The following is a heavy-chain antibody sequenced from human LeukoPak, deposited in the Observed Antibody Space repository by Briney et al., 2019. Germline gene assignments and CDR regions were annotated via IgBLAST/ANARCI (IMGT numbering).Heavy chain of an antibody. Sequence: ASVKVSCKASGYTFTGYYMHWVRQAPEQGLEWMGWINPNSGGTNYAQKFQGRVTMTRDTSISTAYMELSRLRSDDTAVYYCARTSKQTYWFDPWGQGTLVTVSS. CDR3: ARTSKQTYWFDP. CDR1: GYTFTGYY. V-gene: IGHV1-2*02. J-gene: IGHJ5*02. CDR2: INPNSGGT. D-gene: IGHD6-13*01.